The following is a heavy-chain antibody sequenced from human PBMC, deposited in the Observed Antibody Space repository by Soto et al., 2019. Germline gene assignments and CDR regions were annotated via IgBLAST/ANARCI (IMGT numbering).Heavy chain of an antibody. J-gene: IGHJ4*02. CDR2: IYSGGYT. CDR3: GSQRGGGGY. V-gene: IGHV3-53*01. Sequence: EVQLVESGGGLIQPGGSLRLSCAVSGFTVSNNYMSWVRQAPGKGLEGVSVIYSGGYTAYGDSVKGRFTISRDNSKNTLYLKMKSLGAAGPAVFSWGSQRGGGGYWGQGTLVTVSS. D-gene: IGHD6-25*01. CDR1: GFTVSNNY.